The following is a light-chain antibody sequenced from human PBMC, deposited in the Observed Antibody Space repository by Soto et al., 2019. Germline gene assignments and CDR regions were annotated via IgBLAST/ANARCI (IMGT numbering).Light chain of an antibody. CDR3: ATWDDSLSGPHWV. CDR2: RNN. J-gene: IGLJ3*02. Sequence: QPVLTQPPSAAGTPGQRVTISCSGSSSNIGYNYVYWYQHLPGTAPKLLIYRNNQRPSGVPDRFSGSKSGTSASLAISGLRSEDEADYYCATWDDSLSGPHWVFGGGTKLTVL. CDR1: SSNIGYNY. V-gene: IGLV1-47*01.